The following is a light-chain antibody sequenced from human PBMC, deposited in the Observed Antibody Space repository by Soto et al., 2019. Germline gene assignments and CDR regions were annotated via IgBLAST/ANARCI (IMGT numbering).Light chain of an antibody. CDR1: QSVSSN. J-gene: IGKJ1*01. CDR2: GAS. CDR3: QQYKNWPGT. Sequence: EIVMTQSPATLSVSPGERATLSCRASQSVSSNLAWYQQKPGQAPRLLIYGASTRASGIPARFSGSGSGTEFTPTISSLESEDFAVYYCQQYKNWPGTFGQGTKVEIK. V-gene: IGKV3-15*01.